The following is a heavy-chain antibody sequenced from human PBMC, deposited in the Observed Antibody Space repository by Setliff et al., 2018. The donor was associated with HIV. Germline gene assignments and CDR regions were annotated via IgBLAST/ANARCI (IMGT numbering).Heavy chain of an antibody. J-gene: IGHJ3*02. CDR1: GYTFSNFG. CDR3: AREAPRYASGAFDM. Sequence: ASVKVSCKSSGYTFSNFGISWVRQAPGQGLEWLGCINGYSGKTHLSPRLQGRLTMTTDTSTDTVYLELRSLASDDTAIYYCAREAPRYASGAFDMWGLGTMVTVSS. D-gene: IGHD3-10*01. V-gene: IGHV1-18*01. CDR2: INGYSGKT.